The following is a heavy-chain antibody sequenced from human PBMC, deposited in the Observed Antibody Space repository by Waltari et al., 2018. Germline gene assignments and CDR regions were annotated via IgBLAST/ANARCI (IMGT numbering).Heavy chain of an antibody. CDR1: GYNFNSYG. D-gene: IGHD3-3*01. Sequence: QAQLVQSGAEVKKPGASVKVACRASGYNFNSYGLTWVRQAPGQGLEWMGWISTYNDDTKYSKNFQGRISMTTDLTTRTAYMELRRLRADDTAVYYCARDFWSQTSGRELSLMDVWGKGTTVTVSS. V-gene: IGHV1-18*01. CDR3: ARDFWSQTSGRELSLMDV. J-gene: IGHJ6*03. CDR2: ISTYNDDT.